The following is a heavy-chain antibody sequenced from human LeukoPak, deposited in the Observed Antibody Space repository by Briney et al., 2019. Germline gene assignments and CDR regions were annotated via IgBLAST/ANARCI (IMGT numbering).Heavy chain of an antibody. Sequence: GGSLRLSCAASGFTFSSYAMSWVRQAPGKGLEWVAAISGSGGSTYYADSVKGRFTISRDNSKDTLYLQMNSLRAEDTAVYYCAKQRYSYAKYYFDYWGQGTLVTVSS. CDR1: GFTFSSYA. D-gene: IGHD5-18*01. CDR3: AKQRYSYAKYYFDY. J-gene: IGHJ4*02. CDR2: ISGSGGST. V-gene: IGHV3-23*01.